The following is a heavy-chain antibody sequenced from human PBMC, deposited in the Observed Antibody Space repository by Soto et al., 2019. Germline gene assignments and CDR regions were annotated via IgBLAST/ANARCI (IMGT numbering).Heavy chain of an antibody. CDR2: MNPNSGNT. J-gene: IGHJ5*02. V-gene: IGHV1-8*01. Sequence: QVQLVQSGAEVKKPGASVKVSCKASGYTFTSYDINWVRLATGQGLEWMGWMNPNSGNTAYAQKFQGRVTMTRNTSISRGDMELRSLRSEDTAVYFCARRKQDYAVAWGQGTLVTVSS. D-gene: IGHD3-16*01. CDR3: ARRKQDYAVA. CDR1: GYTFTSYD.